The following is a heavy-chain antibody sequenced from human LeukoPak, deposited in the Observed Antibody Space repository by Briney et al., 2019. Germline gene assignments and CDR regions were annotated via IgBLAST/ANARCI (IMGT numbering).Heavy chain of an antibody. D-gene: IGHD4-23*01. V-gene: IGHV3-66*01. Sequence: GGSLRLSCAASGVTVSSNYMSWVRQAPGKGLEWVSVLYSDGSTYYADSVKGRFTISRDNSKSTLYLQMNSLRAEDTAVYFCARRPDYGGTPTFDHWGQGTLVTVSS. CDR3: ARRPDYGGTPTFDH. J-gene: IGHJ4*02. CDR2: LYSDGST. CDR1: GVTVSSNY.